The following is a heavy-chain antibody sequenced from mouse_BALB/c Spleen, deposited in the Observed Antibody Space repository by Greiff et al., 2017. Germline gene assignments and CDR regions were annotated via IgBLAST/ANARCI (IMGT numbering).Heavy chain of an antibody. V-gene: IGHV1S34*01. J-gene: IGHJ3*01. CDR1: GYSFTGYY. Sequence: LVKTGASVKISCKASGYSFTGYYMHWVKQSHGKSLEWIGYISCYNGATSYNQKFKGKATFTVDTSSSTAYMQFNSLTSEDSAVYYCARGNYGSSYDWFAYWGQGTLVTVSA. CDR3: ARGNYGSSYDWFAY. CDR2: ISCYNGAT. D-gene: IGHD1-1*01.